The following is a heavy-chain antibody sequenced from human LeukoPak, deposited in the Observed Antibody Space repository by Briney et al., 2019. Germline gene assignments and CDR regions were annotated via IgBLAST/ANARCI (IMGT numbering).Heavy chain of an antibody. V-gene: IGHV3-11*06. CDR1: GFTFSDYY. CDR2: ISGSSSHI. D-gene: IGHD6-13*01. CDR3: ARDQIGSW. Sequence: GVSLRLSCEASGFTFSDYYLGWIRQAPGKALEWISYISGSSSHINYADSVKGRFTISRDNAKKSVYLQMDSLRVEDTAVYYCARDQIGSWWGQGTLVIVSS. J-gene: IGHJ4*02.